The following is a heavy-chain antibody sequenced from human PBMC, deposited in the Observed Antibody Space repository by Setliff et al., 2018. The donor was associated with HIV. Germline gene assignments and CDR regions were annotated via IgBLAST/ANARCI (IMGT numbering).Heavy chain of an antibody. D-gene: IGHD3-10*01. V-gene: IGHV1-69-2*01. J-gene: IGHJ4*02. Sequence: GASVKVSCKASGYTFTDYYMHWVQQAPAEGLEWMGRVDPKNGDTIYAEKLRGRVTITADTSTDTAYMELGSLRSEDTAIYYCATLDYYGSATYNLALHYWGQGTLVTVSS. CDR1: GYTFTDYY. CDR3: ATLDYYGSATYNLALHY. CDR2: VDPKNGDT.